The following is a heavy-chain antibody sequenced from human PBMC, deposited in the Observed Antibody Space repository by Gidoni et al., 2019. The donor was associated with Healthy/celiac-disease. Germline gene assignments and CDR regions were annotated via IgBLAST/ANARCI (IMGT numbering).Heavy chain of an antibody. D-gene: IGHD3-3*01. CDR3: AKDQNREGITIFGVVNYYYYGMDV. J-gene: IGHJ6*02. Sequence: EVQLLESGGGLVQPGGSLRRSGAASGFTVSSYAMSWVRQAPGKGLEWVSSISGSGGSTYYADSVKGRFTISRDNSKNTLYLQINSLRAEDTAVYYCAKDQNREGITIFGVVNYYYYGMDVWGQGTTVTVSS. V-gene: IGHV3-23*01. CDR2: ISGSGGST. CDR1: GFTVSSYA.